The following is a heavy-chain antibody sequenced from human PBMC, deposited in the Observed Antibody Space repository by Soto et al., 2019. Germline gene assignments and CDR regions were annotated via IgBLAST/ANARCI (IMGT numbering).Heavy chain of an antibody. D-gene: IGHD6-13*01. Sequence: KAAVGGNSGSPISWVRQAPGQGLEWMGGIIPIFGTANYAQKFQGRVTITADESTSTAYMELSSLRSEDTAVYYCAREGMGNWGQGTRVTVSS. CDR3: AREGMGN. CDR2: IIPIFGTA. V-gene: IGHV1-69*01. CDR1: VGGNSGSP. J-gene: IGHJ4*02.